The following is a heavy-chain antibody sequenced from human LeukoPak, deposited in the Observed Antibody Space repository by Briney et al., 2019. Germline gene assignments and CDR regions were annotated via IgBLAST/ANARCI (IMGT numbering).Heavy chain of an antibody. CDR1: GGSLSGYY. D-gene: IGHD6-19*01. CDR3: ARKSGWYAYYFDY. CDR2: INHSGST. Sequence: PSETLSLTCAVYGGSLSGYYWSWIRQPPGKGLEWIGEINHSGSTNYNPSLKSRVTISVDTSKNQFSLKLSSVTAADTAVYYCARKSGWYAYYFDYWGQGTLVTVSS. V-gene: IGHV4-34*01. J-gene: IGHJ4*02.